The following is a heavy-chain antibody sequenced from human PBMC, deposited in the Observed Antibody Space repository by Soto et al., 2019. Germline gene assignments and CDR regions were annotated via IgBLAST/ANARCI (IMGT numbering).Heavy chain of an antibody. CDR2: INTGNGNT. Sequence: QVHRVQSGAEVKKPGASVKVSCKASGYTFSNYAMHWVRQAPGQRLEWMGWINTGNGNTKYSQQFQGRVTITRDTSASTAYMDLSNLISEDTAVYYCAREAGASIYDYWGQGTLVTVSS. V-gene: IGHV1-3*04. CDR1: GYTFSNYA. J-gene: IGHJ4*02. CDR3: AREAGASIYDY.